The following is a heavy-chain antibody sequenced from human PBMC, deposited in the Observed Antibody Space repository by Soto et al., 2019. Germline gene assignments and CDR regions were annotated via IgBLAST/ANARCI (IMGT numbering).Heavy chain of an antibody. CDR2: ISAYNGNT. Sequence: QVQLVQSGAEVKKPGASVKVSCKASGYTFTSYAISWVRQAPGQGLELMGWISAYNGNTKYAQKLQGRVIRNTDTSPCTAYMELRSLRSDDTAVYNCARDGPPMDYGGQGTLVTVSS. CDR3: ARDGPPMDY. D-gene: IGHD2-2*01. CDR1: GYTFTSYA. J-gene: IGHJ4*02. V-gene: IGHV1-18*01.